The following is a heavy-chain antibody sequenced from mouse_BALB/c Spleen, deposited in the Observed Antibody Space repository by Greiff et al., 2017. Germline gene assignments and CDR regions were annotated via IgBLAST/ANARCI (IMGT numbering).Heavy chain of an antibody. CDR2: IWRGGST. CDR3: AKKTRYDYAMDY. Sequence: VQRVESGPSLVQPSQSLSITCTVSGFSLTSYGVHWVRQSPGKGLEWLGVIWRGGSTDYNAAFMSRLSITKDNSKSQVFFKMNSLQADDTAIYYCAKKTRYDYAMDYWGQGTSVTVSS. D-gene: IGHD2-14*01. CDR1: GFSLTSYG. J-gene: IGHJ4*01. V-gene: IGHV2-5-1*01.